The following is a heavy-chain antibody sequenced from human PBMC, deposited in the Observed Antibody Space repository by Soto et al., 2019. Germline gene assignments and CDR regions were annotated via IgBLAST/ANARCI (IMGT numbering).Heavy chain of an antibody. CDR3: ARHALRPYGDYSDNWFDP. V-gene: IGHV4-39*01. CDR1: GGSISSSSYY. CDR2: IYYSGST. D-gene: IGHD4-17*01. Sequence: QLQLQESGPGLVKPSETLSLTCTVSGGSISSSSYYWGWIRQPPGKGLVWIGSIYYSGSTYYNPSIKSRVTVSVDTSKNQFSLKLSSVTAADTAVYYCARHALRPYGDYSDNWFDPWGQGTLVTVSS. J-gene: IGHJ5*02.